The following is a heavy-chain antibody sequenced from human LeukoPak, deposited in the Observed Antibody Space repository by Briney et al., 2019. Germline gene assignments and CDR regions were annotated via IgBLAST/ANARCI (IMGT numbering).Heavy chain of an antibody. D-gene: IGHD4-17*01. V-gene: IGHV3-48*01. Sequence: PGGSLRLSCAASGFTFSSYSMNWVRQAPGKGLEWVSYISSSCSTIYYADSVKGRFTISRDNAKNSLYLQMNSLRAEDTAVYYCARETVLGTVTTTSYYYYYYMDVWGKGTTVTVSS. J-gene: IGHJ6*03. CDR3: ARETVLGTVTTTSYYYYYYMDV. CDR2: ISSSCSTI. CDR1: GFTFSSYS.